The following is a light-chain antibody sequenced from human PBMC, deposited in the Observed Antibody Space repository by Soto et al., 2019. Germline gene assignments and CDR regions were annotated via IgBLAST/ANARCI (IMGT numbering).Light chain of an antibody. J-gene: IGLJ3*02. Sequence: QSVLTQPPSASGSPGQSVTISCAGTSSDVGGYDYVSWYQQHPGKAPKLIIYEVNKRPSGVPDRFSGSKSANTASLTVSGLQVEDEADYYCSSYAGSNNLRMFGGGTKVTVL. CDR1: SSDVGGYDY. V-gene: IGLV2-8*01. CDR3: SSYAGSNNLRM. CDR2: EVN.